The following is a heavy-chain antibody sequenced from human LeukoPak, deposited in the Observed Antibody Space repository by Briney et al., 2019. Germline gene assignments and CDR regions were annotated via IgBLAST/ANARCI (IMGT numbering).Heavy chain of an antibody. CDR3: AREGTISGAYNWFDP. Sequence: SETLSLTCTVSGASISSSSYYWGWIRQPPGKGLEWIGSLYYGGNTYYNPSLRSRVTISVDTSKNQFSLTLSSVTDADTAVYYCAREGTISGAYNWFDPWGQGTLVTVSS. V-gene: IGHV4-39*07. J-gene: IGHJ5*02. CDR2: LYYGGNT. CDR1: GASISSSSYY. D-gene: IGHD3-10*01.